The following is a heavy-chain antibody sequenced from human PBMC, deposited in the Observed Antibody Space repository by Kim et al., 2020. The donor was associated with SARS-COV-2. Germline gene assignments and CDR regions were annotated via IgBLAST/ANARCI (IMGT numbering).Heavy chain of an antibody. D-gene: IGHD6-13*01. CDR3: AKESRKVAAAYNWFDP. CDR2: ISYDGSNK. J-gene: IGHJ5*02. CDR1: GFTFSSYG. Sequence: GGSLRLSCAASGFTFSSYGMHWVRQAPGKGLEWVAVISYDGSNKYYADSVKGRFTISRDNSKNTLYLQMNSLRAEDTAVYYCAKESRKVAAAYNWFDPWGQGTLVTVSS. V-gene: IGHV3-30*18.